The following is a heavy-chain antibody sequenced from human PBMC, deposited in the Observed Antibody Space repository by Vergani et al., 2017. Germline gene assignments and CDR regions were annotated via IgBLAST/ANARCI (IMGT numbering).Heavy chain of an antibody. Sequence: EVQLVESGGGLVQPGRSLRLSCAASGFTFSSYAMRWVRQAPGKGLEWVSAISGSGGSTYYADSVKGRFTISRDNSKNTLYLQMKSLRAEDTAVYYCAKDSYYDSSGYYGVFDYWGQGTLVTVSS. CDR1: GFTFSSYA. V-gene: IGHV3-23*04. J-gene: IGHJ4*02. CDR3: AKDSYYDSSGYYGVFDY. CDR2: ISGSGGST. D-gene: IGHD3-22*01.